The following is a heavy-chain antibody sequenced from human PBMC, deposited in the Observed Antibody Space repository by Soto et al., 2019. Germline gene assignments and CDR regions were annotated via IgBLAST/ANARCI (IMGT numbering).Heavy chain of an antibody. CDR3: AADHPSMVRGVYYYYGMDV. Sequence: SVKVSCKASGFTFTSSAVQWVRQARGQRLEWIGWIVVGSGNTNYAQKFQERVTITRDMSTSTAYMELSSLRSEDTAVYYCAADHPSMVRGVYYYYGMDVWGQGTTVTVS. V-gene: IGHV1-58*01. CDR1: GFTFTSSA. J-gene: IGHJ6*02. CDR2: IVVGSGNT. D-gene: IGHD3-10*01.